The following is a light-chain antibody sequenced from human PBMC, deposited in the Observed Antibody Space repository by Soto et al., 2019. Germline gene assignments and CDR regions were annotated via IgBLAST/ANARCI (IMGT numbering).Light chain of an antibody. CDR2: G. CDR1: SSNIGAGYP. J-gene: IGLJ3*02. Sequence: QSVLTQPPSVSGAPGQRVTISFTGSSSNIGAGYPVHWYQQLPVTAPKLLVAGNRPSGVPDRFSVSKSGASASLDITGLQAEDEADYYCQSYDSSLSRRWVFGGGTKVTVL. V-gene: IGLV1-40*01. CDR3: QSYDSSLSRRWV.